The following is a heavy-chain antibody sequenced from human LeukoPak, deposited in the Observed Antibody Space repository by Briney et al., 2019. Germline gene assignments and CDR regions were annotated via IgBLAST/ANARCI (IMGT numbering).Heavy chain of an antibody. V-gene: IGHV1-69*04. CDR3: ARGLIFGVVIFYGMDV. CDR1: GGTFSSYA. CDR2: IIPILGIA. D-gene: IGHD3-3*01. J-gene: IGHJ6*02. Sequence: ASAKVSCKASGGTFSSYAISWVRQAPGQGLEWMGRIIPILGIANYAQKFQGRVTITADKSTSTAYMELSSLRSEDTAVYYCARGLIFGVVIFYGMDVWGQGTTVTVSS.